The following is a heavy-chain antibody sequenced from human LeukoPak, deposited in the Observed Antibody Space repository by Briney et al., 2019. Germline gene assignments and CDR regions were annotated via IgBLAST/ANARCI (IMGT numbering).Heavy chain of an antibody. V-gene: IGHV1-69*06. CDR3: ARGGGGGGGYRYYFDY. CDR1: GGTFSSYA. D-gene: IGHD3-22*01. J-gene: IGHJ4*02. CDR2: IIPIFGTA. Sequence: SVKVSCKASGGTFSSYAISWVRQAPGQGLEWMGGIIPIFGTANYAQKFQGRVTITADKSTSTAYMELSSLRSEDTAVYYCARGGGGGGGYRYYFDYWGQGTLVTVSS.